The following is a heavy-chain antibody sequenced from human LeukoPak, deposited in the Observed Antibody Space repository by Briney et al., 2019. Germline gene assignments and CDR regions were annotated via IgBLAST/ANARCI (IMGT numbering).Heavy chain of an antibody. D-gene: IGHD1-26*01. CDR1: GFTFTSYD. CDR2: INPSGGST. V-gene: IGHV1-46*01. J-gene: IGHJ6*03. Sequence: ASVKDSCKASGFTFTSYDINWVRQATGQGLEWMGIINPSGGSTSYAQKFQGRVTMTRDTSTSTVYMELSSLRSEDTAVYYCARALKDLRRRIGGTTTFEYYYYMDVWGKGTTVTISS. CDR3: ARALKDLRRRIGGTTTFEYYYYMDV.